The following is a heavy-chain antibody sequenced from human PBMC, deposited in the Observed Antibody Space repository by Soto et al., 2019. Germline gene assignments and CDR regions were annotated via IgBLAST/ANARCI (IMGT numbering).Heavy chain of an antibody. CDR2: IYYSGST. V-gene: IGHV4-30-4*01. Sequence: SETLSLTCTVSGGSISSGDYYWSWIRQPPGKGLEWIGYIYYSGSTYYNPSLKSRVTIPVDTSKNQFSLKLSSVTAADTAVYYCARDAHYYDSSGPTNWFDPWGQGTLVPSPQ. CDR3: ARDAHYYDSSGPTNWFDP. D-gene: IGHD3-22*01. CDR1: GGSISSGDYY. J-gene: IGHJ5*02.